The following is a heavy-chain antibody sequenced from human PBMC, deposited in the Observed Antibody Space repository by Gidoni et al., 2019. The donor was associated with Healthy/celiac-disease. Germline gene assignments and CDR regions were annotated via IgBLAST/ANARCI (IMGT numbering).Heavy chain of an antibody. Sequence: EVQLLESGGGLVQPGGSLRVSGAASGLPFSSYAMSWVRQAPGKGLEWVSAISGSGGSTYYADSVKGRFTISRDNSKNTLYLQMNSLRAEDTAVYYCAKDGEDYYDSSGEFDYWGQGTLVTVSS. CDR3: AKDGEDYYDSSGEFDY. CDR1: GLPFSSYA. J-gene: IGHJ4*02. D-gene: IGHD3-22*01. V-gene: IGHV3-23*01. CDR2: ISGSGGST.